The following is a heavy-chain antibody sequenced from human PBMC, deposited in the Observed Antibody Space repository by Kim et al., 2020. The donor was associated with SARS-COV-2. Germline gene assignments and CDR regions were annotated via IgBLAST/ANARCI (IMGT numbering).Heavy chain of an antibody. CDR3: AWGRSDLVAHPYYYYGMDV. Sequence: SVKVSCKASGGTFSSYAISWVRQAPGQGLEWMGGIIPIFGTANYAQKFQGRVTITADESTSTAYMELSSLRSEDTAVYYCAWGRSDLVAHPYYYYGMDVWGQGTTVTVSS. CDR1: GGTFSSYA. CDR2: IIPIFGTA. V-gene: IGHV1-69*13. D-gene: IGHD3-16*01. J-gene: IGHJ6*02.